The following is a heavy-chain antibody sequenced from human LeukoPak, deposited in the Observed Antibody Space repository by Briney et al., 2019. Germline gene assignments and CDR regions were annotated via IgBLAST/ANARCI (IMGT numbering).Heavy chain of an antibody. Sequence: SETLSLTCAVYGGSFSGSYWSWIRQPPGKGLEWIGYIYYSGSTNYNPSLKSRVTISVDTSKNQFSLKLSAVTAADTAVYYCARDGDSGSYPDAFDIWGQGTMVTVSS. CDR3: ARDGDSGSYPDAFDI. CDR1: GGSFSGSY. V-gene: IGHV4-59*01. CDR2: IYYSGST. J-gene: IGHJ3*02. D-gene: IGHD1-26*01.